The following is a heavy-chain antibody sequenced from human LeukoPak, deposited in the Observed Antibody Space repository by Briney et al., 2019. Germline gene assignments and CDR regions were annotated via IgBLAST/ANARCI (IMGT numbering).Heavy chain of an antibody. D-gene: IGHD3-10*01. CDR3: AREISTGHCFDY. CDR1: GFPFSSYE. Sequence: GGSLRLSCAASGFPFSSYEMNWVRQAPGKGLEWVSYISRSGGNIYYADSVKGRFTISRDNAKNSLYLQMNSLRAEDTAVYYCAREISTGHCFDYWGQGTLVTVSS. V-gene: IGHV3-48*03. J-gene: IGHJ4*02. CDR2: ISRSGGNI.